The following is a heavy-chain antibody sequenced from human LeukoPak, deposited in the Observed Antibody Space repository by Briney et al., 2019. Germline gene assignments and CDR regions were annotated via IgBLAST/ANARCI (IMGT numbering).Heavy chain of an antibody. CDR2: VNLQGST. V-gene: IGHV4-4*02. CDR1: GGSITQTNY. CDR3: AREGGPYRPLDY. J-gene: IGHJ4*02. Sequence: SQTLSLTCDVYGGSITQTNYWTWVRQHPGKGLEWIGEVNLQGSTNYDPSLMRRVAISVDTSANHVSLQLTSVTAADTAVYYCAREGGPYRPLDYSGQGTLVTVSS.